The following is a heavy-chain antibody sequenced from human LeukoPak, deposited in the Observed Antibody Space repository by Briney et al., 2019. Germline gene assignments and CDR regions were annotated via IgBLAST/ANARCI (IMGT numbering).Heavy chain of an antibody. D-gene: IGHD6-6*01. CDR3: AKGQLGGY. Sequence: PGRSLRLSCAASGFTFSSYGMRWVRQAPGKGLEWVAVISYDGSNKYYADSVKGRFTISRDNSKNTLYLQMNSLRAEDTAVYYCAKGQLGGYWGQGTLVTVSS. V-gene: IGHV3-30*18. CDR2: ISYDGSNK. J-gene: IGHJ4*02. CDR1: GFTFSSYG.